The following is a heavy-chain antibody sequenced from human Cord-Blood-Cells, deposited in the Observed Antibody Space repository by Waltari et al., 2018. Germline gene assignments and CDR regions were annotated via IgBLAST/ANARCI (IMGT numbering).Heavy chain of an antibody. J-gene: IGHJ6*02. V-gene: IGHV1-69*01. CDR1: GGPLCSYG. CDR3: ARECGGDCYYYYYYGMDV. Sequence: QVQLVQSGAEVMKSGSSLKVSCKASGGPLCSYGLSRVRQAHAQGLEWLGGIDSIFGTANYGQKFQGRVTITAEESTSRANMELSRLRYEDTVVYYGARECGGDCYYYYYYGMDVWGQGTTVTVSS. CDR2: IDSIFGTA. D-gene: IGHD2-21*02.